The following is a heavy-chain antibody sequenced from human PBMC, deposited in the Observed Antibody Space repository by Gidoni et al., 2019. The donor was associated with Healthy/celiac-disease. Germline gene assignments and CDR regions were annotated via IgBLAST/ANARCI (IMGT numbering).Heavy chain of an antibody. V-gene: IGHV1-2*04. J-gene: IGHJ6*02. D-gene: IGHD3-3*01. CDR2: INPNSGGT. Sequence: QVQLVQSGAEVKKPGASVKVSCKASGYTFPGYYMHWVRQAPGQGLEWMGWINPNSGGTNYAQKFQGWVTMTRDTSISTAYMELSRLRSDDTAVYYCARYYDFWSGGYGMDVWGQGTTVTVSS. CDR1: GYTFPGYY. CDR3: ARYYDFWSGGYGMDV.